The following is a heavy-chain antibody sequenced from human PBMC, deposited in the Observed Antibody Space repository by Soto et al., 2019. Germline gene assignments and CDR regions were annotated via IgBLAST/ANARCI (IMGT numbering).Heavy chain of an antibody. Sequence: GGSLRLSCGASGFTFRNYAMHWVRQAPGKGLEWVAIISHDEANKSYADSVRGRFTISRDMSKNTLYLQMNSLRVEDTAVYYCVRELGYSSSYWGQGTLVTVSS. J-gene: IGHJ4*02. D-gene: IGHD6-6*01. CDR1: GFTFRNYA. CDR2: ISHDEANK. CDR3: VRELGYSSSY. V-gene: IGHV3-30*04.